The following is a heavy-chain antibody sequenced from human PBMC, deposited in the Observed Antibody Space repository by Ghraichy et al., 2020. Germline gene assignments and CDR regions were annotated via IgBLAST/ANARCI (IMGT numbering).Heavy chain of an antibody. CDR3: ARRRSGGEDY. CDR2: IYYTGST. J-gene: IGHJ4*02. CDR1: GGSISISGYY. V-gene: IGHV4-39*01. D-gene: IGHD2-15*01. Sequence: SCTVSGGSISISGYYWDWIRQPPGKALEWIGTIYYTGSTFYTPSLKSRLTISIDTSNNQFSLKLTSVTAADTAVYYCARRRSGGEDYWGQGTLVTVSS.